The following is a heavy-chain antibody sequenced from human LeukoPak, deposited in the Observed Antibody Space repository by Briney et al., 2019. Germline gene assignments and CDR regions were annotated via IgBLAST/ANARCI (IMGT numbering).Heavy chain of an antibody. V-gene: IGHV4-39*07. J-gene: IGHJ1*01. CDR3: ASTNQPGYCSSTSCYTSHEYFQH. D-gene: IGHD2-2*02. Sequence: SETLSLTCTVSGGSISSSSYYWGWIRQPPGKGLEWIGEIDHSGSTNYNPSLKSRVTISVDTSKNQFSLKLSSVTAADTAVYYCASTNQPGYCSSTSCYTSHEYFQHWGQGTLVTVSS. CDR2: IDHSGST. CDR1: GGSISSSSYY.